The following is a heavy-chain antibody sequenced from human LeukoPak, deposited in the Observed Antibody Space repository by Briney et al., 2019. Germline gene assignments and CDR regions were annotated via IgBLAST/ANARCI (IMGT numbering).Heavy chain of an antibody. Sequence: PGGSLRLSCAGSGFSFSSYGMHWVRQAPGKGLEWVSYISSSGSTIYYADSVKGRFTISRDNAKNSLYLQMNSLRAEDTAVYYCARMTTDNNYWGQGTLVTVSS. CDR2: ISSSGSTI. CDR1: GFSFSSYG. D-gene: IGHD4-11*01. V-gene: IGHV3-48*01. J-gene: IGHJ4*02. CDR3: ARMTTDNNY.